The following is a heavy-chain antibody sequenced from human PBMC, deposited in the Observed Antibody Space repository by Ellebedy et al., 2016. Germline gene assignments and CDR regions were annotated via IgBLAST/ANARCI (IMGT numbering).Heavy chain of an antibody. CDR1: GFSVRSDY. CDR3: ARKPADAHDGYYYGMDM. J-gene: IGHJ6*01. CDR2: MYTGGFT. Sequence: GESLKISXAVSGFSVRSDYMAWVRQAPGKGLDWVSVMYTGGFTYYAASVQGRFTISRDNSKNTVYLQMNNLRPEDTGVYYCARKPADAHDGYYYGMDMWGQGTTVSVSS. D-gene: IGHD2-8*01. V-gene: IGHV3-53*01.